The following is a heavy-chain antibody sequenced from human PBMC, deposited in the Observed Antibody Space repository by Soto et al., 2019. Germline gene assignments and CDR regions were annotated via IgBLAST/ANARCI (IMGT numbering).Heavy chain of an antibody. CDR3: ARGVRGVSWFDP. J-gene: IGHJ5*02. D-gene: IGHD3-10*01. Sequence: ASVKLSCKACGGTFSSYAISWVRQAPGQGLEWMGGIIPIFGTANYAQKFQGRVTITADESTSTAYMELSSLRSEDTAVYYCARGVRGVSWFDPWGQGTLVTVSS. CDR1: GGTFSSYA. V-gene: IGHV1-69*13. CDR2: IIPIFGTA.